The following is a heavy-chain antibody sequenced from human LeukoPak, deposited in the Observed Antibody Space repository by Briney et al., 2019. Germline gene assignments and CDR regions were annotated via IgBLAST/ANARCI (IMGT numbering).Heavy chain of an antibody. Sequence: WGSLRLSSAASGFTFSSYSMTWVRQAPGNGLERVSYISSSSSTIYYADSVKGRFTISRDNAKNSLYLQMNSLRAEDTAVYYCARDLPVVGATGIDYWGQGTLVTVSS. CDR2: ISSSSSTI. D-gene: IGHD1-26*01. CDR1: GFTFSSYS. V-gene: IGHV3-48*04. J-gene: IGHJ4*02. CDR3: ARDLPVVGATGIDY.